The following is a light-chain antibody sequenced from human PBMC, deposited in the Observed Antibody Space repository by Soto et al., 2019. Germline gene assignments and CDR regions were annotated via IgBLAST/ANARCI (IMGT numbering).Light chain of an antibody. CDR1: QSVSNNY. Sequence: EIVLTQSPGTLSLSPGERATLSCRSSQSVSNNYLAWYQQKPGQAPRLLIYGASNRATGIPDRFSGSGSGTEFTLTISSLQPEDFAVYYCQQYYNWPRTLGQGTKVDIK. J-gene: IGKJ1*01. V-gene: IGKV3-20*01. CDR3: QQYYNWPRT. CDR2: GAS.